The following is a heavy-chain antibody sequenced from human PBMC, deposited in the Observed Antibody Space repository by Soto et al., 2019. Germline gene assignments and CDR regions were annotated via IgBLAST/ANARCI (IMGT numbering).Heavy chain of an antibody. CDR3: AREKQWLDFDY. V-gene: IGHV1-2*04. CDR2: INPNSGGT. Sequence: PVKVSCKASGYTFTGYYMHWARQAPGQGLEWMGWINPNSGGTNYAQKFQGWVTMTRDTSISTAYMELSRLRSDDTVVYYCAREKQWLDFDYWGQGTLVTVSS. D-gene: IGHD6-19*01. J-gene: IGHJ4*02. CDR1: GYTFTGYY.